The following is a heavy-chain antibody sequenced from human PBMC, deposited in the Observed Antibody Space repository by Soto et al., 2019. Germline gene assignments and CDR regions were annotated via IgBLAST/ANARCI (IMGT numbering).Heavy chain of an antibody. CDR2: IYYSGST. CDR3: ARSTATVVTLFDY. D-gene: IGHD4-17*01. V-gene: IGHV4-30-4*01. Sequence: SETLSLTCTVSGGSISSGDYYWSWIRQPPGKGLEWIGYIYYSGSTYHNPSLKSRVTISVDTSKNQFSLKLSSVTAADTAVYYCARSTATVVTLFDYWGQGTLVTVSS. CDR1: GGSISSGDYY. J-gene: IGHJ4*02.